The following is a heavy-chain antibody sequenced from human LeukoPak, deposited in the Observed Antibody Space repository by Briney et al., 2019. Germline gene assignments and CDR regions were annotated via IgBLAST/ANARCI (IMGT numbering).Heavy chain of an antibody. CDR1: GYTFTGYY. V-gene: IGHV1-2*02. CDR2: INPNSGGT. J-gene: IGHJ3*02. Sequence: ASLKVSCKASGYTFTGYYMHCGRQSPGQGLEWMGWINPNSGGTNYAQKFQGRVTMTRDTSLRTTYMEMSRLRSDDTAVYYCASEVSRPYYYDSSGSDSFDIWGQGTMVTVSS. CDR3: ASEVSRPYYYDSSGSDSFDI. D-gene: IGHD3-22*01.